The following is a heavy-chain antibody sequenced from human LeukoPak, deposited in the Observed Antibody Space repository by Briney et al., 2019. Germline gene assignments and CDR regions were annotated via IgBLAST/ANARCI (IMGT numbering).Heavy chain of an antibody. CDR1: GFTFSSYW. Sequence: GGSLRLSCAASGFTFSSYWMSWVRQAPGKGLEWVANIKQDGSEKYYVEAVKGRFTISRDNAKNSLYLQMNSLRAEDTAVYYCARDFSAVAGTVDYWGQGTLVTVSS. CDR2: IKQDGSEK. CDR3: ARDFSAVAGTVDY. D-gene: IGHD6-19*01. V-gene: IGHV3-7*01. J-gene: IGHJ4*02.